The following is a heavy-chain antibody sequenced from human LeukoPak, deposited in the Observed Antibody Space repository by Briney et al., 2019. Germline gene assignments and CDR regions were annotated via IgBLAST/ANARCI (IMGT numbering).Heavy chain of an antibody. Sequence: GGSLRLSCAASGFNFASNWMHWVRQTPGKGLVWVSRINSDGSSTSYADSVKGRFTISRDNAKNTLYLQMNSLRAEDTAVYYCARIVGATIDDYWGQGTLVTVSS. V-gene: IGHV3-74*01. CDR2: INSDGSST. D-gene: IGHD1-26*01. CDR1: GFNFASNW. J-gene: IGHJ4*02. CDR3: ARIVGATIDDY.